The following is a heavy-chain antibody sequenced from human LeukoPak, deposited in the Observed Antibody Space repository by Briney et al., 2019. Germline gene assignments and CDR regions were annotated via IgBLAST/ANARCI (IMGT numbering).Heavy chain of an antibody. CDR1: GGSISSGSYY. CDR2: IYTSGST. V-gene: IGHV4-61*02. CDR3: AREGPWASDAFDI. Sequence: SETLSLTCTVSGGSISSGSYYRSWIRQPAGTGLEWIGRIYTSGSTNYNPSLKSRVTISVDTSKNQFSLKLSSVTAADTAVYYCAREGPWASDAFDIWGQGTMVTVSS. J-gene: IGHJ3*02.